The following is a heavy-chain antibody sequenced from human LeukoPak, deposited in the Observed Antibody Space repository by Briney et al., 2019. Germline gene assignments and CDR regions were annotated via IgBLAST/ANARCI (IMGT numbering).Heavy chain of an antibody. J-gene: IGHJ6*03. Sequence: PGGSLRLSCAASGFTFSSYEMNWVRQAPGKELEWVSSISSSSSYIYYADSVKGRFTISRDNAKNSLYLQMNSLRAEDTAVYYCARVMSGYCSGGSCYSYYMDVWGKGTTVTISS. CDR1: GFTFSSYE. CDR2: ISSSSSYI. D-gene: IGHD2-15*01. V-gene: IGHV3-21*01. CDR3: ARVMSGYCSGGSCYSYYMDV.